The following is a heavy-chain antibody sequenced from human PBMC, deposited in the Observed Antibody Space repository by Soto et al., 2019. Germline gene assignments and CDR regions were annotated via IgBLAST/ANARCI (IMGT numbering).Heavy chain of an antibody. CDR1: SGPDRSHN. D-gene: IGHD4-17*01. Sequence: QVQLQQSGPRLVKPSETLSLTCTVSSGPDRSHNWGWIRQPPGRGLEWIGYVYYTGDTAYNPSLRGGLTISANTSTNDISLTLNSVTAADTAVYYCVRQGIDYLHGLVDVWGQGTTVSVSS. J-gene: IGHJ6*02. V-gene: IGHV4-59*08. CDR2: VYYTGDT. CDR3: VRQGIDYLHGLVDV.